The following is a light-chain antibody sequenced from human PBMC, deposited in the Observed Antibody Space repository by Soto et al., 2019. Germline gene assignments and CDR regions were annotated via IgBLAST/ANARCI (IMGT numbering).Light chain of an antibody. V-gene: IGKV3-15*01. CDR1: QSVSTN. Sequence: EIVMTQSPATLSVSPGEGATLSCRASQSVSTNLAWYQQKPGQPPRLLIYGASTWATGLPARFSGSGSGTDFTLTISSLQSEDFAVYYCQQYNRWPYTFGQGTKLEIK. CDR3: QQYNRWPYT. J-gene: IGKJ2*01. CDR2: GAS.